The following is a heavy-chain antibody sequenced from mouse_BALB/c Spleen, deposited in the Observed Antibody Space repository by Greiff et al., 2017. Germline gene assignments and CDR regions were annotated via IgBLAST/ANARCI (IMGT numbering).Heavy chain of an antibody. CDR2: ISDGGSYT. CDR1: GFTFSDYY. J-gene: IGHJ4*01. CDR3: ARRGILDSSSYSYYYAMDY. V-gene: IGHV5-4*02. D-gene: IGHD1-1*01. Sequence: EVQLVESGGGLVKPGGSLKLSCAASGFTFSDYYMYWVRQTPEKRLEWVATISDGGSYTYYPDSVKGRFTISRDNAKNNLYLQMSSLKSEDTAMYYCARRGILDSSSYSYYYAMDYWGQGTSVTVSS.